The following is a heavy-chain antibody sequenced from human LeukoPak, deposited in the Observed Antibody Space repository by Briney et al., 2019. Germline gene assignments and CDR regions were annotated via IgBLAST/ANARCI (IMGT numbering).Heavy chain of an antibody. CDR1: GGSISSSSYY. Sequence: SETLSLTCTVSGGSISSSSYYWGWIRQPPGKGLEWIGSIYYSGSTYYNPSLKSRVTISVDTSKNQFSLKLSSVTAADTAVYYCARIAAAGTLADYWGQGTPVTVSS. CDR3: ARIAAAGTLADY. J-gene: IGHJ4*02. CDR2: IYYSGST. D-gene: IGHD6-13*01. V-gene: IGHV4-39*01.